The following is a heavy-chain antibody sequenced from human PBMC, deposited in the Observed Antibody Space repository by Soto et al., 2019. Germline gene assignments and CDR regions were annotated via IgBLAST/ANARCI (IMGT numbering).Heavy chain of an antibody. CDR1: GFTFSSYA. V-gene: IGHV3-23*01. Sequence: QPGGSLRLSCAASGFTFSSYAMSWVRQAPGKGLEWVSAISGSGGSTYYADSVKGRFTISRDNSKNTLYLQMNSLRAEDTAVYYCGGSAAAGPGYYYYYGMDVWGQGTTVTVSS. D-gene: IGHD6-13*01. CDR2: ISGSGGST. J-gene: IGHJ6*02. CDR3: GGSAAAGPGYYYYYGMDV.